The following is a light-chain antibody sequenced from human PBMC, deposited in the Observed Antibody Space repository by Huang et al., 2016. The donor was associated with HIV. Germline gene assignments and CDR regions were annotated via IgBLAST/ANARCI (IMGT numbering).Light chain of an antibody. V-gene: IGKV3-15*01. Sequence: EIVMTQSPATLSVSPGERATLSCRASQSVSGNLAWYQQKPGQAPRLVIYGASTRATGIPARFSGSGSGTEFTLTISSLQSEDFAVYYCQQYNDWLTFGGGTKVDIK. CDR3: QQYNDWLT. CDR1: QSVSGN. CDR2: GAS. J-gene: IGKJ4*01.